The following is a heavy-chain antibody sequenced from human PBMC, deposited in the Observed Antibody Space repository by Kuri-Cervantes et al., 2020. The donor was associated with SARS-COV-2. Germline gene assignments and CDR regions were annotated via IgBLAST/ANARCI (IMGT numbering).Heavy chain of an antibody. D-gene: IGHD6-13*01. CDR2: IIPIFGTA. Sequence: SVKVSCKASGGTFSSYAISWVRQAPGQGLEWMGGIIPIFGTANYAQKFQGRVTITADESTSTAYMELSSLRSEDTAVYYCARDLGDSSSSLELNYYYYYYMDVWGKGTTVTVSS. CDR1: GGTFSSYA. V-gene: IGHV1-69*13. J-gene: IGHJ6*03. CDR3: ARDLGDSSSSLELNYYYYYYMDV.